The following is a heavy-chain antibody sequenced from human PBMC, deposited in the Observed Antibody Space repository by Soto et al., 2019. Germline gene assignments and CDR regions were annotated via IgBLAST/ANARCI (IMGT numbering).Heavy chain of an antibody. D-gene: IGHD6-13*01. CDR2: IYYSGST. V-gene: IGHV4-30-4*01. CDR3: ARASDRIAAAGTLDY. Sequence: QVQLQESGPGLVKPSQTLSLTCTVSGGSISSGNYYWSWIRQPPGKGLEWIGYIYYSGSTYYNPSLKSRVTISVDTSKNQFSLKLSSVTAADTAVYYCARASDRIAAAGTLDYWVQGTLVSVSS. CDR1: GGSISSGNYY. J-gene: IGHJ4*02.